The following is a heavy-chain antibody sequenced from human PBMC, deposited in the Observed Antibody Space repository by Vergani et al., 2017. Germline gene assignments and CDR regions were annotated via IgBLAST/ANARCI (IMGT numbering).Heavy chain of an antibody. CDR3: ARIRDGYNLSKYYFDY. J-gene: IGHJ4*02. Sequence: QVQLQESGPGLVKPSQTLSLSCTVSGGSVRTSIGYYWTWIRQPAGKTLEWIGEIFSSGSTNYNPSLKSRVTISVDTSKNQFSLKLSSVTAADTAVYYCARIRDGYNLSKYYFDYWGQGTLVTVSS. D-gene: IGHD5-24*01. V-gene: IGHV4-61*10. CDR1: GGSVRTSIGYY. CDR2: IFSSGST.